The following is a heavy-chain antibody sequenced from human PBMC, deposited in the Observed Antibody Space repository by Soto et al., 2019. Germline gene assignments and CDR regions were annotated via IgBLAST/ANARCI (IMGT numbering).Heavy chain of an antibody. Sequence: EVQLVESGGGLVQPGGSLRLSCAASGFTFSSYWMTWVRQAPGKGLEWVAYIKQDGTEKNDVDSVKGRFTISRDNAKNSLYLQMNSLRAEDTAVYYCARARSRGDVWGQGTTVIVSS. CDR3: ARARSRGDV. V-gene: IGHV3-7*05. CDR2: IKQDGTEK. J-gene: IGHJ6*02. D-gene: IGHD2-2*01. CDR1: GFTFSSYW.